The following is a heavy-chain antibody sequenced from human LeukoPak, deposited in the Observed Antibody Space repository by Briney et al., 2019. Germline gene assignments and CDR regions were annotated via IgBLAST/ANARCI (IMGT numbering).Heavy chain of an antibody. Sequence: GASVKVSCKASGGTFSSYAISWVRQAPGQGLEWMGIFHPSGGSTSYPQKFQGRVTMTRDTSTSTVYMELSSLRSEDTAVYYCARGSSGYYFFDNWGQGTLVTVSS. CDR2: FHPSGGST. CDR1: GGTFSSYA. V-gene: IGHV1-46*01. D-gene: IGHD3-22*01. CDR3: ARGSSGYYFFDN. J-gene: IGHJ4*02.